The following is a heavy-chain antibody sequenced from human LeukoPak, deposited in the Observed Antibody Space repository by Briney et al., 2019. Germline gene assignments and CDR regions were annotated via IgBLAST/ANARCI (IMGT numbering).Heavy chain of an antibody. Sequence: PGGSLRLSCAASGFTFSSSAMSWVRQAPGKGLEWVSAISGGGGSTYYADSAKGRFTISRDNSKNTLYLQMNSLRAEDTAVYYCAKANYYDSSGYFDYWGQGTLVTVSS. CDR2: ISGGGGST. CDR3: AKANYYDSSGYFDY. J-gene: IGHJ4*02. D-gene: IGHD3-22*01. V-gene: IGHV3-23*01. CDR1: GFTFSSSA.